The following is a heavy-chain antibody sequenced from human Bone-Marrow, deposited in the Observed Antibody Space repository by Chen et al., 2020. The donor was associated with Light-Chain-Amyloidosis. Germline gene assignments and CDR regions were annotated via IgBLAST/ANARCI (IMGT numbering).Heavy chain of an antibody. CDR3: ARRRDGYNFDY. D-gene: IGHD5-12*01. CDR1: GYTFPNYW. CDR2: IYPDDSDA. V-gene: IGHV5-51*01. J-gene: IGHJ4*02. Sequence: QLEQSGPEVKKLGESLKISCKGSGYTFPNYWIGWVRQMPGKGLEWMVVIYPDDSDARYSPSFEGQVTISADKSITTAYLQWRSLKASDTAMYYCARRRDGYNFDYWGQGTLVTVSS.